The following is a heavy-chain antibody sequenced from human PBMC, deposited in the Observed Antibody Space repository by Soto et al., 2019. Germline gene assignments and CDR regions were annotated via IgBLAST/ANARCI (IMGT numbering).Heavy chain of an antibody. CDR3: ARGCWNDLFEK. Sequence: EVQLVESGGALVQPGGSLRLSCTASGFTFSSFSMNWVRQAPGRGLEWVSYISLSSSSISYADSVKGRFTTSRDNAKNSLYLQINSLRDDDTAVYYCARGCWNDLFEKWGQGTLVTVSS. CDR1: GFTFSSFS. J-gene: IGHJ4*02. CDR2: ISLSSSSI. V-gene: IGHV3-48*02. D-gene: IGHD1-1*01.